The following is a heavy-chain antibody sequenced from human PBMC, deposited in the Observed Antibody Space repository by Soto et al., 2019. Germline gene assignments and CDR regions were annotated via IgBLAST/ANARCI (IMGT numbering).Heavy chain of an antibody. J-gene: IGHJ6*03. CDR1: GYTFTSYD. CDR3: ARVVSLSYYYYYYMHV. Sequence: ASVKVSCKASGYTFTSYDINWVRQATGQGLEWMGWMNPNSGNTGYAQKFQGRVTMTRNTSISTAYMELSSLRSEDTAVYYCARVVSLSYYYYYYMHVSGKATTVTVSS. V-gene: IGHV1-8*01. CDR2: MNPNSGNT.